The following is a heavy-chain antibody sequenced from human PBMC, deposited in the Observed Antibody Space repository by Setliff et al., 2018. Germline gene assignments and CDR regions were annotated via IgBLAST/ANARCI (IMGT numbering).Heavy chain of an antibody. J-gene: IGHJ5*02. CDR1: GYSFTSHW. CDR2: IYPRDSDT. D-gene: IGHD2-15*01. V-gene: IGHV5-51*01. Sequence: ESLKISCKGSGYSFTSHWIGWVRQMPGKGLELMGIIYPRDSDTRYSPSFQGQVTISADKSITTAYLHWNSLKASDTAIYYCARVDSYCSGGTCWTTYNWFDPWGQGTQVTVSS. CDR3: ARVDSYCSGGTCWTTYNWFDP.